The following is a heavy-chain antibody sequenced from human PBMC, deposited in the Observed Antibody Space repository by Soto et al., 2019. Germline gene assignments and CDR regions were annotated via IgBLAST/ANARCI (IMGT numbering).Heavy chain of an antibody. CDR1: GGSISSGGYS. V-gene: IGHV4-30-2*01. Sequence: SETLSLTCAVSGGSISSGGYSWSWIRQPPGKGLEWIGYIYHSGSTYYNPSIKSRVTISVDRSKNQFSLKLSSVTAADTAVYYCARDQRGLLWFGEPPYYYGMDVWGQGTTVTVSS. J-gene: IGHJ6*02. CDR2: IYHSGST. D-gene: IGHD3-10*01. CDR3: ARDQRGLLWFGEPPYYYGMDV.